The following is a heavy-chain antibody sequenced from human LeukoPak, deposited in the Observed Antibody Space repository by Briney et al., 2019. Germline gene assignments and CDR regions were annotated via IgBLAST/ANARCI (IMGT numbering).Heavy chain of an antibody. CDR2: IYSGGDT. D-gene: IGHD2-15*01. CDR1: GFTVSNNY. V-gene: IGHV3-66*01. J-gene: IGHJ4*02. Sequence: GGSLRLSCAASGFTVSNNYMNWVRQAPGKGLEWVSVIYSGGDTFYADSVKGRFTISRDNSKNTLYLQINRLRADHTAVYYCTGDAPAAGKIDYWGQGSLVTVSS. CDR3: TGDAPAAGKIDY.